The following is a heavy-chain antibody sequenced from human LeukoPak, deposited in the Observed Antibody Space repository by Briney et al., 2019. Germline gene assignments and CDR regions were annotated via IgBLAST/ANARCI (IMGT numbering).Heavy chain of an antibody. J-gene: IGHJ3*02. D-gene: IGHD3-22*01. Sequence: SETLSLTCIVSGGSISSNNYYWGWIRQPPGKGLEWIGSINYSGSTYHNPSPKSRVTISVDTPKNQFSLKLYSVTAADTAVYYCARLFGYYDTSGYLKQSAFDIWGQGTMVTVSS. CDR3: ARLFGYYDTSGYLKQSAFDI. CDR1: GGSISSNNYY. V-gene: IGHV4-39*01. CDR2: INYSGST.